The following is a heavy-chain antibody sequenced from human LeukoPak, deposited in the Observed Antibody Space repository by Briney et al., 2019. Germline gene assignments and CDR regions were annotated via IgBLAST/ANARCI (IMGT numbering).Heavy chain of an antibody. CDR2: INHSGST. CDR3: ARGGSTVTTRNWFDP. V-gene: IGHV4-34*01. Sequence: PSETLSLTCAVDGGSFSGYYWSWIRQPPGKGLEWIGEINHSGSTNYKPSLKSRVTTSVDTSKNQFSLKLSSVTAADTAVYYCARGGSTVTTRNWFDPWGQGTLVTVSS. J-gene: IGHJ5*02. CDR1: GGSFSGYY. D-gene: IGHD4-17*01.